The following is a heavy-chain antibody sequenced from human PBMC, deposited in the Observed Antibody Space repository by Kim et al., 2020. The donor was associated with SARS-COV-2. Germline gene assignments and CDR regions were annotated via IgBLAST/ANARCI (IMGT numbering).Heavy chain of an antibody. J-gene: IGHJ4*02. CDR2: FFYGGST. CDR1: GDSISSSSYY. D-gene: IGHD3-16*01. CDR3: ARHRGPTGPDS. Sequence: SETLSLTCTVSGDSISSSSYYWGWIRQPPGKGLEWIGSFFYGGSTHCNPSLESRVTMSVDSSKNQFSLNLRSVTAADTALYYCARHRGPTGPDSWGQGT. V-gene: IGHV4-39*01.